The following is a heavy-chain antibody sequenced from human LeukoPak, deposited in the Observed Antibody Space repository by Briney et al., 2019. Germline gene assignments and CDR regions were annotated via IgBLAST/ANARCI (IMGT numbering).Heavy chain of an antibody. J-gene: IGHJ6*03. CDR2: INTDGSST. V-gene: IGHV3-74*01. D-gene: IGHD1-26*01. CDR1: GFTFSSYG. CDR3: ARLSYNTYYYYYMDV. Sequence: GGSLRLSCAASGFTFSSYGMHWVRQAPGKGLVWVSRINTDGSSTSYADSVKGRFTISRDNAKNTLYLQMNSLRAEDTAVYYCARLSYNTYYYYYMDVWGKGTTVTVSS.